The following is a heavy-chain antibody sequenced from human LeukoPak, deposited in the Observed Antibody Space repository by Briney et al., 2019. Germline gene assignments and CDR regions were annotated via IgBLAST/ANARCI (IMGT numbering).Heavy chain of an antibody. CDR3: ARPYYDFWSGYRDAFDI. D-gene: IGHD3-3*01. CDR2: MNPNSGNT. CDR1: GYTFTSYG. Sequence: GASVKVSCKASGYTFTSYGISWVRQAPGQGLEWMGWMNPNSGNTGYAQKFQGRVTITRNTSISTAYMELSSLRSEDTAVYYCARPYYDFWSGYRDAFDIWGQGTMVTVSS. V-gene: IGHV1-8*03. J-gene: IGHJ3*02.